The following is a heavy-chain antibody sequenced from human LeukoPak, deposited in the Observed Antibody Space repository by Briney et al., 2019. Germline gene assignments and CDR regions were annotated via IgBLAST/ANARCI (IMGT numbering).Heavy chain of an antibody. V-gene: IGHV3-23*01. CDR3: ANEQDY. Sequence: GGSLRLSCAGSGFTFNNYPISWVRQTPGKGLEWVSAITGGAADSTYYADSVKGRFTISRDNSKNTLYLQMNSLRAEDTAVYYCANEQDYWGQGTLVTVSS. J-gene: IGHJ4*02. CDR1: GFTFNNYP. CDR2: ITGGAADST.